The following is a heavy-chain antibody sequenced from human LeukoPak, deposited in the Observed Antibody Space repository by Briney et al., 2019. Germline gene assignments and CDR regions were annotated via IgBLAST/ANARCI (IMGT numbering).Heavy chain of an antibody. Sequence: ASVKVSCKASGGTFSSYAISWVRQAPGQGLEWMGGIIPIFGTANYAQKFQGRVTITADESTSTAYMELSSLRSEDTAVYYCARVTEQTSYGMGVWGQGTTVTVSS. CDR3: ARVTEQTSYGMGV. CDR1: GGTFSSYA. J-gene: IGHJ6*02. V-gene: IGHV1-69*13. CDR2: IIPIFGTA. D-gene: IGHD1-26*01.